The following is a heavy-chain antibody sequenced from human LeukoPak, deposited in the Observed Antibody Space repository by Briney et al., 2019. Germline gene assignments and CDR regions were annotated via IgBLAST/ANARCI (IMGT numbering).Heavy chain of an antibody. CDR2: MYYSGST. V-gene: IGHV4-59*01. CDR3: ARARLWFKAFDI. Sequence: PSETLSLTCTVSGGSISSYYWSWIRQPPGKGLEWIGYMYYSGSTNYNPSLKSRVTISVDTSKNQFSLKLSSVTAADTAVYYCARARLWFKAFDIWGQGTMVTVSS. J-gene: IGHJ3*02. D-gene: IGHD3-10*01. CDR1: GGSISSYY.